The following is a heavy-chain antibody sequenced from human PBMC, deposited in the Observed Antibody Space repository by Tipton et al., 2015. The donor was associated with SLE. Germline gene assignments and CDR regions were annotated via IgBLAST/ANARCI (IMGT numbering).Heavy chain of an antibody. CDR1: GASISDNY. CDR2: IYSTLST. J-gene: IGHJ4*02. D-gene: IGHD3-22*01. V-gene: IGHV4-59*01. CDR3: GKYDYDSTGVQAVHY. Sequence: TLSLTCTVSGASISDNYWSWIRQPTGKRLEWIGYIYSTLSTNYNPSLQNRVTISVETSKNQFSLKLSSVTAADTAVYYCGKYDYDSTGVQAVHYWGQGTLLTVSS.